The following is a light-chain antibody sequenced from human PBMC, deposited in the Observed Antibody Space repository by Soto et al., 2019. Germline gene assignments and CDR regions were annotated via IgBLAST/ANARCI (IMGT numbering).Light chain of an antibody. CDR3: QQFSSYPLT. J-gene: IGKJ4*01. V-gene: IGKV3-20*01. CDR2: DAS. Sequence: EIVLTQSPGTLSMSPGERATLSCGASQSVSSNLAWYQQKPGQAPRLLIYDASSRATGIPDRFSGGGSGTDFTLTISRLEPEDFAVYYCQQFSSYPLTFGGGTKVDIK. CDR1: QSVSSN.